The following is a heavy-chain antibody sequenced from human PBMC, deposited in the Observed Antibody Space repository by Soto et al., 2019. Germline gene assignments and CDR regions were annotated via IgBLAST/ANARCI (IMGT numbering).Heavy chain of an antibody. V-gene: IGHV3-23*01. CDR3: AKGYYYDSSGPPSY. CDR1: GFTFSSYA. D-gene: IGHD3-22*01. CDR2: ISGSGGST. Sequence: LRLSCPASGFTFSSYAMSWVRQAPGKGLEWVSAISGSGGSTYYADSVKGRFTISRDNSKNTLYLQMNSLRAEDTAVYYCAKGYYYDSSGPPSYWGQGTLVTVSS. J-gene: IGHJ4*02.